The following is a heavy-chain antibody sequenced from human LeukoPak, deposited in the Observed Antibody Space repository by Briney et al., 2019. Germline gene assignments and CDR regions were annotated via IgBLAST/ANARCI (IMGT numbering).Heavy chain of an antibody. J-gene: IGHJ4*02. CDR3: ARENLAAAADY. CDR1: GFTFSSYA. V-gene: IGHV3-74*01. CDR2: IRGDGSMT. Sequence: GRSLRLSCAASGFTFSSYAMHWVRHAPGKGLVWVSRIRGDGSMTNYADSVKGRFTISRDNAKNTLYLQMNSLRLEDTAVYYCARENLAAAADYWGQGTVVTVSS. D-gene: IGHD6-25*01.